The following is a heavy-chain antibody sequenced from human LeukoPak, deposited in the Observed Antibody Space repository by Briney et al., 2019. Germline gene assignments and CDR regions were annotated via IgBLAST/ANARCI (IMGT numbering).Heavy chain of an antibody. CDR1: GFTFSSYE. V-gene: IGHV3-48*03. Sequence: GGSLRLSCAASGFTFSSYEMNWVRQAPGKGLEWVSYISSSGSTIYYADSVKGRFTISRDNAKNSLYLQMNSLRAEDTAVYYCARDLEWLVYPDYWGQGTLVTVSS. D-gene: IGHD6-19*01. J-gene: IGHJ4*02. CDR3: ARDLEWLVYPDY. CDR2: ISSSGSTI.